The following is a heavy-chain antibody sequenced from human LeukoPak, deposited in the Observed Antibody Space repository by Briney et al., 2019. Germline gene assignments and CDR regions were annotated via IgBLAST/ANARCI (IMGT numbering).Heavy chain of an antibody. D-gene: IGHD3-3*01. Sequence: ASVKVSCKASGYTFTSYDINWVRQATGQRLEWMGWMSPNSGNTGYAQKFQGRVTITRNTSISTAYMELSSLRSEDTAVYYCARVYEDTIFGVTFDPWGQGTLVTVSS. CDR1: GYTFTSYD. CDR2: MSPNSGNT. J-gene: IGHJ5*02. CDR3: ARVYEDTIFGVTFDP. V-gene: IGHV1-8*03.